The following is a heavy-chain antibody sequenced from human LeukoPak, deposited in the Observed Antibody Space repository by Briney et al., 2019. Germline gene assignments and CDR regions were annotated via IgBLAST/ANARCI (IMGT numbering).Heavy chain of an antibody. CDR2: ISSSSSTI. CDR1: GFTFSSYS. J-gene: IGHJ4*02. D-gene: IGHD4-17*01. Sequence: GGSLRLSCAASGFTFSSYSMNWVRQAPGKGLEWVSYISSSSSTIYYADSVKGRFTISRDNAKNSLYLQMNSLRDEDTAVYYCARDPYDYGDYWDVYWGQGTLVTVSS. V-gene: IGHV3-48*02. CDR3: ARDPYDYGDYWDVY.